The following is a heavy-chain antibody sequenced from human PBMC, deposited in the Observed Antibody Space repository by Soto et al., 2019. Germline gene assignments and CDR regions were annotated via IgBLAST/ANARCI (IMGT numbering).Heavy chain of an antibody. D-gene: IGHD3-10*01. J-gene: IGHJ5*02. V-gene: IGHV4-4*02. CDR2: IYHSGST. Sequence: QVQLQESGPGLVKPSGTLSLTCAVSGGSISSSNWWSWVRQPPGKGLEWIGEIYHSGSTNYNPSLKSRVTLSVDKSENQFCLKLGSVTAADTAVDYSATAGDYYGSGSYYRERWCAPWGQGTLVTVSS. CDR3: ATAGDYYGSGSYYRERWCAP. CDR1: GGSISSSNW.